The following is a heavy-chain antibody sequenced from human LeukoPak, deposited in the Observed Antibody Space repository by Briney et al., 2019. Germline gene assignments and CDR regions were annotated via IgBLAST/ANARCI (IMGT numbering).Heavy chain of an antibody. Sequence: PSETLSHTCTVSGGSISSYYWSWIRQPPGKGLEWIGYIYYSGSTNYNPSLKSRVTISVDTSKNQFSLKLSSVTAADTAMYYCARDHSSGWYRGAFDIWGQGTRLTVSS. CDR2: IYYSGST. CDR1: GGSISSYY. CDR3: ARDHSSGWYRGAFDI. D-gene: IGHD6-19*01. J-gene: IGHJ3*02. V-gene: IGHV4-59*01.